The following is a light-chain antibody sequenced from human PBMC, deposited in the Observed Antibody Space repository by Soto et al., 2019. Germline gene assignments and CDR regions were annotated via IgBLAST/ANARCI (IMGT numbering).Light chain of an antibody. J-gene: IGLJ3*02. CDR1: ISNIGAGYD. CDR3: QSYDSSLSGWV. Sequence: QPVLTQPPSVSGAPGQRVTISFTESISNIGAGYDVHWYQQLPGTAPKLLIYGNSNRPSGVPDRFSGSKSGTSASLAITGLQAEDEADYYCQSYDSSLSGWVFGGGTKLTVL. V-gene: IGLV1-40*01. CDR2: GNS.